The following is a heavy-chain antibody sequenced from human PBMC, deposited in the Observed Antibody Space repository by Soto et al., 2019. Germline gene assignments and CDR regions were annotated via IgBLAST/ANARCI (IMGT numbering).Heavy chain of an antibody. CDR1: GFSLSGSGLS. CDR2: VDWEDDK. CDR3: ARARGVRWYFDI. J-gene: IGHJ2*01. D-gene: IGHD3-16*01. Sequence: SGPTLMNPTQTLTLTCTLSGFSLSGSGLSMSWIRQPPGKALEWLALVDWEDDKFYSTSLKTRLTISKDTSKNQVVLTMTNMGPEDKATYYCARARGVRWYFDIWGRGSQVTVS. V-gene: IGHV2-70*01.